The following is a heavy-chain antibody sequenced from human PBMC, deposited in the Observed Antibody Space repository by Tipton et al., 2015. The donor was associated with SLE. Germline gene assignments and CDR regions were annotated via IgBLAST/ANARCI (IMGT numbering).Heavy chain of an antibody. J-gene: IGHJ2*01. V-gene: IGHV4-31*03. CDR1: GGSISSRDYY. D-gene: IGHD3-10*01. CDR3: ARFQDYYGSGSYYKNWYFDL. CDR2: IYYSGTT. Sequence: TLSLTCTVSGGSISSRDYYWSWIRHHPGKGLEWLGFIYYSGTTYYNPSLYSRLALSVDTSKNQFSLRLSSVTAADTAVYYCARFQDYYGSGSYYKNWYFDLWGRGTLVTVSS.